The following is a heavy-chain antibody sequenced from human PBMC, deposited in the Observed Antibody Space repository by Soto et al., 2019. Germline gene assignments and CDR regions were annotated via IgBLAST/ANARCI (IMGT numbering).Heavy chain of an antibody. Sequence: SETLSLTCTVSGGSISSYYWSWIRQPPGKGLEWIGYIYHSGSTNYNPSLKSRVTISVDRSKNQFSLKLNSMTAADTAVYYCARVPTPWGQGTLVTVSS. V-gene: IGHV4-59*12. J-gene: IGHJ5*02. CDR1: GGSISSYY. CDR2: IYHSGST. CDR3: ARVPTP.